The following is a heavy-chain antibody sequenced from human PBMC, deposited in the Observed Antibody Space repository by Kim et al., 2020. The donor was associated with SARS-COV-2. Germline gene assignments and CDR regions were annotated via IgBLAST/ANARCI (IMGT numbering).Heavy chain of an antibody. V-gene: IGHV3-23*01. J-gene: IGHJ5*02. CDR3: AKGLPLRPRGWFDP. Sequence: ADSVKGWLTMSRDNSKNTRDLQMSSLRAEDTAVYYCAKGLPLRPRGWFDPWGQGTLVTVSS.